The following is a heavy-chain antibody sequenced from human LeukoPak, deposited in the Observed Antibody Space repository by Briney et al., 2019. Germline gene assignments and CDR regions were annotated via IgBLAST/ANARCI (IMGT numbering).Heavy chain of an antibody. CDR1: GGSLSSGDYS. Sequence: SETLSLTCAVSGGSLSSGDYSWSWLRQPPGKGLEWIGYIYHSGSTYYNPSLKSRVTISIDRSKNRFSLRLNSVTAADTAVFFCARFNYDKKAFDYWGQGTLVTVSS. D-gene: IGHD3-22*01. CDR2: IYHSGST. V-gene: IGHV4-30-2*01. J-gene: IGHJ4*02. CDR3: ARFNYDKKAFDY.